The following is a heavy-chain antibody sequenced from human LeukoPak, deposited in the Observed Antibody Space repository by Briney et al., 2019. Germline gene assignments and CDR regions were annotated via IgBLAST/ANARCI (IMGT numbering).Heavy chain of an antibody. CDR1: GFTFSSYT. D-gene: IGHD6-19*01. Sequence: GGSLRLSCAASGFTFSSYTMNWVRQAPGKGLEWVSSISGAGSTFYADSVKGRFTISRDNSKNTLYALYLQMNSLRAEDTAVYYCAKETSSGYFDYWGQGTLVTVSS. CDR3: AKETSSGYFDY. J-gene: IGHJ4*02. CDR2: ISGAGST. V-gene: IGHV3-23*01.